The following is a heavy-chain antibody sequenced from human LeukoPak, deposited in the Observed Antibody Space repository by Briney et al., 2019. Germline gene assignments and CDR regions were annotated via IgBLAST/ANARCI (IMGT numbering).Heavy chain of an antibody. D-gene: IGHD3-16*01. Sequence: GGSLRLSCAASGFTFSSYGMHWVRQAPGKGLEWVAVIWYDGSNKYYADSVKGRFTISRDNSKNTLYLQMNSLRAEDTAVYYCASLSATSGMDVWGQGTTVTVSS. V-gene: IGHV3-33*01. CDR2: IWYDGSNK. CDR1: GFTFSSYG. J-gene: IGHJ6*02. CDR3: ASLSATSGMDV.